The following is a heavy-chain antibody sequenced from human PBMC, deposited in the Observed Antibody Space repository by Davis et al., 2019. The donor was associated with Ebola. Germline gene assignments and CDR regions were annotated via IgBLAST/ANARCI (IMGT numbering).Heavy chain of an antibody. CDR1: GGSLNSYY. CDR2: IYYSGST. J-gene: IGHJ4*02. D-gene: IGHD2-15*01. CDR3: ARDDLSGLIDS. V-gene: IGHV4-59*12. Sequence: SETLSLTCTVSGGSLNSYYWSWTRQSPGKGLEWIGYIYYSGSTTYNPSLKSRVTISVDTSKNQFSLKLNSVTAADTAVYYCARDDLSGLIDSWGQGILVTVSS.